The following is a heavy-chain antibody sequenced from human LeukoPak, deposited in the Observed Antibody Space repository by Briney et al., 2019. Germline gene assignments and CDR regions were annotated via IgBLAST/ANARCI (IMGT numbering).Heavy chain of an antibody. CDR3: ATAKFCGGDCYSYYFDY. CDR2: ISAYNGNT. J-gene: IGHJ4*02. V-gene: IGHV1-18*01. D-gene: IGHD2-21*01. Sequence: ASLKVSCKASGYTFTSYGISWVRQAPGQGLEWMGWISAYNGNTNDAQKLQGRVTMTTDTSTSTAYMELSSLRSEDTAVYYCATAKFCGGDCYSYYFDYWGQGTLVTVSS. CDR1: GYTFTSYG.